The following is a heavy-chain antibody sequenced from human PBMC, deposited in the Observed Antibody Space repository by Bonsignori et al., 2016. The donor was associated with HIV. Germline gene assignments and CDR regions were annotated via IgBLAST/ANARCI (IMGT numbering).Heavy chain of an antibody. V-gene: IGHV1-18*01. Sequence: ASVKVSCKTSGYTFINYGISWVRQAPGQGLEWMGWISGFNGNTHYAQTLQGRVTMTTDSSTSTVYMELRNLRSDDTAVYYCARRASIGRFSSFPPDYYVYYYMDVWGKGTTVTVSS. CDR2: ISGFNGNT. J-gene: IGHJ6*03. CDR3: ARRASIGRFSSFPPDYYVYYYMDV. CDR1: GYTFINYG. D-gene: IGHD3-3*02.